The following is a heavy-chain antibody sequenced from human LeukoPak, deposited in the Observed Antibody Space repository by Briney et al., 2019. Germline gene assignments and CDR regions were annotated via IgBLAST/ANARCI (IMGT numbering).Heavy chain of an antibody. J-gene: IGHJ4*02. CDR2: ISGSGGST. Sequence: GGSLRLSCAASGFTFSSYAMSWVRQAPGKGLGWVSAISGSGGSTYYADSVKGRFTISRDNSKNTLYLQMNSLRAEDTAVYYCANSIAADGECYWGQGTLVTVSS. V-gene: IGHV3-23*01. CDR1: GFTFSSYA. D-gene: IGHD6-13*01. CDR3: ANSIAADGECY.